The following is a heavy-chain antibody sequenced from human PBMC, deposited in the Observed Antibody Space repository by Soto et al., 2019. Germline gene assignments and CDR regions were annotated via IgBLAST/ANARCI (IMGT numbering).Heavy chain of an antibody. CDR2: SYYSGTT. Sequence: SETLSLTCTVSGASISVHSYYWTWIRQPPGKGLEWIGSSYYSGTTYFNPSLKSRATISVDTSKNQFSLRLTSVTAADTAIYYCTRRYNRNDNYFDPWGPGALVTVSS. CDR3: TRRYNRNDNYFDP. V-gene: IGHV4-39*01. CDR1: GASISVHSYY. D-gene: IGHD3-9*01. J-gene: IGHJ5*02.